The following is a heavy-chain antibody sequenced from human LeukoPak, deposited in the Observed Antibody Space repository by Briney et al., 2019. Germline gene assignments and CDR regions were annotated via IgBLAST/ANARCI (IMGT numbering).Heavy chain of an antibody. J-gene: IGHJ3*02. CDR2: FDPEDGET. CDR3: ATDYGSGSYYHDAFDI. D-gene: IGHD3-10*01. CDR1: GYTLTELS. Sequence: ASVKVSCKVSGYTLTELSMHWVRQAPGKGLGWMGGFDPEDGETIYAQKFQGRVTMTEDTSTDTAYMELSSLRSEDTAVYYCATDYGSGSYYHDAFDIWGQGTMVTVSS. V-gene: IGHV1-24*01.